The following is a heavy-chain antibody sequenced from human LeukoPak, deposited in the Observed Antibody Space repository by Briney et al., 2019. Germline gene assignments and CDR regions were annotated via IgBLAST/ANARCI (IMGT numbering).Heavy chain of an antibody. Sequence: ASVKVSCKASGYTFTNYYTHWVRQAPGQGLEWMGIINPSGGSTSFAQKFQGRVTMTRDTSTSTVYMELSSLRSEDTAVYYCARDVGPSQSSGCYYFDSWGQGTLVTVSS. D-gene: IGHD6-19*01. V-gene: IGHV1-46*01. CDR3: ARDVGPSQSSGCYYFDS. CDR1: GYTFTNYY. J-gene: IGHJ4*02. CDR2: INPSGGST.